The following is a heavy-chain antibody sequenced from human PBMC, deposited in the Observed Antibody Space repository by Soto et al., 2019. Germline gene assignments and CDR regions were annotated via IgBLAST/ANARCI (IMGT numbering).Heavy chain of an antibody. J-gene: IGHJ4*02. D-gene: IGHD5-18*01. V-gene: IGHV3-23*01. CDR3: AKGLVDTTMTTEAYFDS. CDR2: ISGSRGRGDR. Sequence: EVQLLESGGGLVQPGGSLRLSCAASGVIFRNFGMNWVRQAPGKGPEWVSGISGSRGRGDRKYADSVQGRYTISRDNSRNTLDLQMDSMRRYDTAVYYWAKGLVDTTMTTEAYFDSWGQGTLVTVSS. CDR1: GVIFRNFG.